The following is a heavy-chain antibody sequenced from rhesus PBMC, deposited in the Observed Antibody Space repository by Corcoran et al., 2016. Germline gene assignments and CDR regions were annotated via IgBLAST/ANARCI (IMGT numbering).Heavy chain of an antibody. CDR1: GGPISSTY. D-gene: IGHD5-24*01. Sequence: QLQLQESGPGLVKPSETLSLTCGVSGGPISSTYWTCIRQAPGKGLEWIGYIYGSGTTNYTPPLKSRVTQSVDTSKNQLSLKLRSVTAADTAVYYCARTLGNYFDLWGQGVLVTVSS. CDR3: ARTLGNYFDL. CDR2: IYGSGTT. V-gene: IGHV4-169*01. J-gene: IGHJ4*01.